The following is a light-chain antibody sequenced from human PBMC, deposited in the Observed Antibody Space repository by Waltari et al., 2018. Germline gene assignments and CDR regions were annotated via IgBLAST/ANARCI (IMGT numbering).Light chain of an antibody. Sequence: QSALTQPASVSGSPGQSITISCTGTSSDVGSYNLVSWYQQHPGKAPKLMIYEVSKRPSGVCNRFSGAKSGNTASLTISGLQAEDEADYYCCSYAGSSTFAVFGGGTKLTVL. V-gene: IGLV2-23*02. CDR1: SSDVGSYNL. CDR2: EVS. J-gene: IGLJ3*02. CDR3: CSYAGSSTFAV.